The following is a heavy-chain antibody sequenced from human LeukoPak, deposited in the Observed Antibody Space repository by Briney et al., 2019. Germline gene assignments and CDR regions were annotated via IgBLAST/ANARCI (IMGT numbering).Heavy chain of an antibody. CDR1: GGSISIYY. D-gene: IGHD6-13*01. Sequence: PSETLSLTCTVSGGSISIYYWSWIRQPPGKGLEWIGYIYYSGSTNYNPSLKSRVTISVDTSKNQFSLKLSSVTAADTAVYYCARAHPRYSSSWYSFAFDIWGQGTMVTVSS. J-gene: IGHJ3*02. CDR2: IYYSGST. CDR3: ARAHPRYSSSWYSFAFDI. V-gene: IGHV4-59*01.